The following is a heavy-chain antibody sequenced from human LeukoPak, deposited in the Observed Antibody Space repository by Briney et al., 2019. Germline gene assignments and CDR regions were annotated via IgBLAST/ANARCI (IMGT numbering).Heavy chain of an antibody. J-gene: IGHJ5*02. CDR3: ARRMRRSYNWFDP. Sequence: ASVKVSCKASGYTFTSYDINWVRQATGQGLEWMGWMNPNSGNTGYAQKFQGRVTMTRNTSISTAYMELSSLRSEDTAVYYCARRMRRSYNWFDPWGQGTLVTVSS. CDR2: MNPNSGNT. V-gene: IGHV1-8*01. CDR1: GYTFTSYD.